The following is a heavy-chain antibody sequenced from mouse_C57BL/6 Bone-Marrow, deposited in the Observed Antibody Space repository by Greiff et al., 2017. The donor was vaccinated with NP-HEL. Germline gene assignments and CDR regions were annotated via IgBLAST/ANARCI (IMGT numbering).Heavy chain of an antibody. CDR2: ISSGSGTI. J-gene: IGHJ2*01. CDR3: ERRRLPLYYDY. Sequence: EVMLVESGGGLVKPGGSLKLSCAASGFTFSDYGMHWVRQAPEQGLEWVAYISSGSGTIYYADTVKGRFTISRDNAKNTLFLQMTNLRFEDTAMYDCERRRLPLYYDYWDQGTTLTVTS. D-gene: IGHD2-4*01. CDR1: GFTFSDYG. V-gene: IGHV5-17*01.